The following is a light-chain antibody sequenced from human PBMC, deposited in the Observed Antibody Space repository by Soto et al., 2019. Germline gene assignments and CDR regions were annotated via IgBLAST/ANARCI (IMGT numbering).Light chain of an antibody. J-gene: IGLJ2*01. CDR1: TGAVTSGHY. CDR2: DVN. V-gene: IGLV7-46*01. CDR3: SSYAGNYTLD. Sequence: QAVVTQEPSLTVSPGGTVTLTCGSSTGAVTSGHYPYWFQQKPGQAPRTLIYDVNKRPSGVPDRFSGSMSGNTASLTISGLQADDEADYHCSSYAGNYTLDFGGGTKLTVL.